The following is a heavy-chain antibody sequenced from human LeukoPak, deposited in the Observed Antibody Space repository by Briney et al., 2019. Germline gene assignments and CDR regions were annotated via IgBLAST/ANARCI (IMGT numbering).Heavy chain of an antibody. D-gene: IGHD3-10*01. CDR2: INPKSGGT. CDR3: ASLTMVRGVMWDYFDY. CDR1: GYTFTGYY. Sequence: ASVKVSCRASGYTFTGYYMHWVRQAPGQGLEWMGWINPKSGGTNYAQKFQGRVTMTRDTSISTAYMELSRLRSDDTAVYYCASLTMVRGVMWDYFDYWGQGTLVTVSS. V-gene: IGHV1-2*02. J-gene: IGHJ4*02.